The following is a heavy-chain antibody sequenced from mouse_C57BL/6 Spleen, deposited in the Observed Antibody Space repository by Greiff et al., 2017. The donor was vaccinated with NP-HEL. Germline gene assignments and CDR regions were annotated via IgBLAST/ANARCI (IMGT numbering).Heavy chain of an antibody. D-gene: IGHD1-1*01. V-gene: IGHV1-80*01. Sequence: QVQLKESGAELVKPGASVKISCKASGYAFSSYWMNWVKQRPGKGLEWIGQIYPGDGDTNYNGKFKGKSTLTEDKSSSTAYMQLSSLTSEDSAVYFCARRRGYYYGSSPWFAYWGQGTLVTVSA. CDR2: IYPGDGDT. CDR1: GYAFSSYW. J-gene: IGHJ3*01. CDR3: ARRRGYYYGSSPWFAY.